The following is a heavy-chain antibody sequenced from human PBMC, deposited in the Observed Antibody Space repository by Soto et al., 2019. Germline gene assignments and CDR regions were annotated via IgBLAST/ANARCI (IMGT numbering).Heavy chain of an antibody. J-gene: IGHJ4*02. CDR1: GFTVSSNY. D-gene: IGHD2-8*01. V-gene: IGHV3-66*01. CDR3: ARVFGPNGVCYD. CDR2: IYSGGST. Sequence: EVQLVESGGGLVQPGGSLRLSCAASGFTVSSNYMSWVRQAPGKGLEWVSVIYSGGSTYYADSVKGRFTISRDNSKNTPYLQMNSLRAEDTAVYYSARVFGPNGVCYDWGQGSLVTVSS.